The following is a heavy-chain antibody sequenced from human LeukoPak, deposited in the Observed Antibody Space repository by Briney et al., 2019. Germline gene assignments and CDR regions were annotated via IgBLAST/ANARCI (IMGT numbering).Heavy chain of an antibody. V-gene: IGHV3-11*06. CDR2: ISSSSSYT. D-gene: IGHD2-2*01. CDR3: ARARWIVVPFDI. CDR1: GFXFSDYY. Sequence: GGSLRLSCEASGFXFSDYYMSWIRQAPGKGLEWISYISSSSSYTNYADSVKGRFTISRDNAKNSLYLQMNSLRAEDTAVYYCARARWIVVPFDIWGQGTMVTVSS. J-gene: IGHJ3*02.